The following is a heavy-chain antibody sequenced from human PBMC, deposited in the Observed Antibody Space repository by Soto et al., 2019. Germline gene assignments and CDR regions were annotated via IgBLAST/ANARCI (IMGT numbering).Heavy chain of an antibody. Sequence: SGPTLVNPTQTLTLTCIFSGFSLRTRGVGVGWIRQPPGKALEWLGFIYWNDDKRYSPSLKSRLTITKDTSKNQVVLTMTNMDPVDTATYYCAKSGSTGWYGWFDPWGQGTLVTVSS. CDR2: IYWNDDK. D-gene: IGHD6-19*01. CDR3: AKSGSTGWYGWFDP. J-gene: IGHJ5*02. V-gene: IGHV2-5*01. CDR1: GFSLRTRGVG.